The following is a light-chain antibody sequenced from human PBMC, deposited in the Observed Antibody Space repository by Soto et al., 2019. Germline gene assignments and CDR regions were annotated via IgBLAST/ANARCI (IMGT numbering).Light chain of an antibody. V-gene: IGKV3D-7*01. Sequence: EIVMTQSPATLSLSPGERATLSCRASQSVSSSYLSWYQQQPGQAPRLLIYGASTSATGIPARFSGSGSGTDFTLTSSSLHPEDFAVYYCQQAYNFGPFGGGTKVEIK. CDR2: GAS. CDR1: QSVSSSY. J-gene: IGKJ4*01. CDR3: QQAYNFGP.